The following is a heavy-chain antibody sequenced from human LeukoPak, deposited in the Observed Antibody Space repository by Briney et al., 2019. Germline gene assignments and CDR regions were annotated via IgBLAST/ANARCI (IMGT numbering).Heavy chain of an antibody. Sequence: GGSLRLSCAASGFTFSDYYMSWIRQAPGKGLEWVSYISSSGSTIYYADSVKGRFTISRDNAKNSLYLQMNSLRAEDTAVYYCAREGVLEVASIWFGELNAFDIWGQGTMVTVSS. CDR1: GFTFSDYY. V-gene: IGHV3-11*04. J-gene: IGHJ3*02. CDR3: AREGVLEVASIWFGELNAFDI. D-gene: IGHD3-10*01. CDR2: ISSSGSTI.